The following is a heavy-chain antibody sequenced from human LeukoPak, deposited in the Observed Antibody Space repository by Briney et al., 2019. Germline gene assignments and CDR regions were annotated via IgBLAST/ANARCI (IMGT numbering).Heavy chain of an antibody. CDR2: IKQDGSEK. V-gene: IGHV3-7*01. Sequence: PGGSLRLSCAASGFTFRNYWMSWVRQAPGKGLEWVANIKQDGSEKYYVDSLKGRFTISRDNAKNSLFLQMNSLRAEDTAVYYCVGGDYWGQGTLVTVSS. CDR3: VGGDY. CDR1: GFTFRNYW. D-gene: IGHD3-10*01. J-gene: IGHJ4*02.